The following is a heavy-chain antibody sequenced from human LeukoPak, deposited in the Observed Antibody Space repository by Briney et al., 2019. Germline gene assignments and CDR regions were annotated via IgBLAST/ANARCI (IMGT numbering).Heavy chain of an antibody. Sequence: GGSLRLSCAASGFTFSSYWMSWVRQAPGKGLEWVANVKQDGSEKYYVDSVKGRFTISRDNAKNSLYLQMNSLRAEDTAVYYCARAPGTGYYSYYPDYWGQGTLVTVSS. J-gene: IGHJ4*02. D-gene: IGHD3/OR15-3a*01. CDR2: VKQDGSEK. CDR3: ARAPGTGYYSYYPDY. CDR1: GFTFSSYW. V-gene: IGHV3-7*01.